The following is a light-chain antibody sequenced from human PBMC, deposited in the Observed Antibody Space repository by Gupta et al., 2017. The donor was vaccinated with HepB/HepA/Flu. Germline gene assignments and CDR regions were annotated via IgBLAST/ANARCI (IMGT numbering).Light chain of an antibody. J-gene: IGKJ4*01. V-gene: IGKV1-39*01. CDR3: QQSYSTPLT. CDR2: AAS. CDR1: QSISSY. Sequence: DIQMTQYPSSLSASVGDRVTITCRASQSISSYLNWYQQKPGKAPKLLIYAASSLQSGVPSRFSGSGSGTDFTLTIRSLQPEDFATYYCQQSYSTPLTFGGGTKVEIK.